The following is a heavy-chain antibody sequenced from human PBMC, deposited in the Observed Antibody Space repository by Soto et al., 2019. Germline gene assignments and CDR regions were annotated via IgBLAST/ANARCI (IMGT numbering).Heavy chain of an antibody. Sequence: GXSVEVSCKASGYIFTKSAMHWVRQAPGQRLEWMGWISGGNGNTKYSPKLQDRVTITRDTSASTAYMELSSLRSEDTALYYCARDGVAAGNINFDYWGQGTLVTVSS. CDR1: GYIFTKSA. D-gene: IGHD6-25*01. J-gene: IGHJ4*02. V-gene: IGHV1-3*01. CDR3: ARDGVAAGNINFDY. CDR2: ISGGNGNT.